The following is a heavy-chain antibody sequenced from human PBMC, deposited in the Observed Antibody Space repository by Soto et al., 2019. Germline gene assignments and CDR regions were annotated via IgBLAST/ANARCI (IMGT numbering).Heavy chain of an antibody. V-gene: IGHV1-69*01. Sequence: QVQLVQSGAEVKKPGSSVKVTCKASGGTFSSYVFSWVRQAPGQGLEWMGGIIPMFGTAKYAQKFQGRVTITADEYTSTVYLELSSLRSEDTAVYYCARDHQPSLVPAAIAGYYGMDVWGQGTTVTVSS. D-gene: IGHD2-2*01. CDR2: IIPMFGTA. CDR3: ARDHQPSLVPAAIAGYYGMDV. J-gene: IGHJ6*02. CDR1: GGTFSSYV.